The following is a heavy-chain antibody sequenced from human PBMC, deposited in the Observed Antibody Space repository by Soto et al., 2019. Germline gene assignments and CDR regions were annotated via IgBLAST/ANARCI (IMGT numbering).Heavy chain of an antibody. CDR3: ASHPHWLRSSGSYLRLSWFYP. CDR1: GGSISSSSYY. J-gene: IGHJ5*02. Sequence: QLQLQESGPGLVKPSETLSLTCTVSGGSISSSSYYWGWIRQPPGKGLEWIGTVYYSGSTYYNTSLKGRVTISVDTSTNQFSLKLSSVTAADTAVYYCASHPHWLRSSGSYLRLSWFYPWGQGTLVTVSS. CDR2: VYYSGST. D-gene: IGHD3-10*01. V-gene: IGHV4-39*01.